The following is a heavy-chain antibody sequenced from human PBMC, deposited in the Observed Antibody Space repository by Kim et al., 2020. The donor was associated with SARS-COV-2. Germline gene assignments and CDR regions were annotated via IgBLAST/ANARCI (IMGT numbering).Heavy chain of an antibody. CDR1: GFTFSSYS. V-gene: IGHV3-21*01. J-gene: IGHJ6*02. CDR3: ARHGMDD. Sequence: LSLTCAASGFTFSSYSMNWVRQAPGKVLEWISSISSSSSYIYYADSVKGRFTISRDNAKNSLCLQLNSLRAEDTAVYYCARHGMDDCGRGTTVTGSS. CDR2: ISSSSSYI.